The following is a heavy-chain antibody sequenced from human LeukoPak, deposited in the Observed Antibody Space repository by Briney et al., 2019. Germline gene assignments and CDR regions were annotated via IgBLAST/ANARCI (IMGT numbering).Heavy chain of an antibody. D-gene: IGHD5-24*01. J-gene: IGHJ4*02. CDR3: AKDQRWLQPVLDY. CDR2: ISYDGSNK. Sequence: PGRSLRLSCAASGFTFSSYGMHWVRQAPGKGLEWVAVISYDGSNKYYADSVKGRFTISRDNSKNTLYLQMNSLRAEDTAVYYCAKDQRWLQPVLDYWGQGTLVTVSS. V-gene: IGHV3-30*18. CDR1: GFTFSSYG.